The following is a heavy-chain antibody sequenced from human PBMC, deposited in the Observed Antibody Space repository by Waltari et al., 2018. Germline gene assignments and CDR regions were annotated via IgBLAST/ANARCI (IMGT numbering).Heavy chain of an antibody. CDR2: IYYSGST. CDR3: ASLYSSVWYDAFDI. V-gene: IGHV4-59*08. D-gene: IGHD6-19*01. Sequence: QVQLQESGPGLVKPSETLSLTCTVSGGSISSYYWSWIRQPPGKGLEWIGYIYYSGSTNYNPSLKSRVTISVDTSKNQFSLKLSSVTAADTAVYYCASLYSSVWYDAFDIWGQGTMVTVSS. J-gene: IGHJ3*02. CDR1: GGSISSYY.